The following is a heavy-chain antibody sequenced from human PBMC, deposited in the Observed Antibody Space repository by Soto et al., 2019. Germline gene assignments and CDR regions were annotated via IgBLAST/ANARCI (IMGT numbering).Heavy chain of an antibody. CDR2: INPSGGST. J-gene: IGHJ4*02. V-gene: IGHV1-46*01. CDR3: AGDGGWLQSRMTLAY. Sequence: QVQLVQSGAEVKKPGASVKVSCKASGYTFTSYYMHWVRQAPGQGLEWMGIINPSGGSTSYAQKFHGRVTMTRDTSTSTVYMELSSLRSEDTAVYYCAGDGGWLQSRMTLAYWGQGTLVTVSS. CDR1: GYTFTSYY. D-gene: IGHD3-16*01.